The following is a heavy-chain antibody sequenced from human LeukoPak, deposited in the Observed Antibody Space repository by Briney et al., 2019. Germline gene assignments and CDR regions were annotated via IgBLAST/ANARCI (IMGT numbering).Heavy chain of an antibody. CDR1: GGSFSGYY. CDR2: INHSGST. D-gene: IGHD3-22*01. Sequence: SETLSLTCAVYGGSFSGYYWSWIRQPPGKGLEWIGEINHSGSTNYNPSLKSRVTISVDTSKNQFSLKLSSVTAADTAVYYCARRQALMIVVVIIRSAFDIWGQGTMVTVSS. J-gene: IGHJ3*02. V-gene: IGHV4-34*01. CDR3: ARRQALMIVVVIIRSAFDI.